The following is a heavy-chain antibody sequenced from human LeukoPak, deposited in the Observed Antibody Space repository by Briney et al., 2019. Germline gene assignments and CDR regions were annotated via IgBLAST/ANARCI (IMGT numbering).Heavy chain of an antibody. CDR2: IYYSGSA. CDR1: GGSISSSSYY. V-gene: IGHV4-39*01. J-gene: IGHJ4*02. Sequence: SETLSLTCTVSGGSISSSSYYWGWIRQPPGKGLEWIGSIYYSGSAYYNPSLMSRVTISVDTSKNQLSLKLSSVTAADTAVYSCASRGYSYGLDYWGQGTLVTVPS. D-gene: IGHD5-18*01. CDR3: ASRGYSYGLDY.